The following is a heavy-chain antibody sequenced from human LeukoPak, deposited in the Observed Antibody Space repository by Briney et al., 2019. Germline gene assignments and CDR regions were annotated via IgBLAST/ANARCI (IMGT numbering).Heavy chain of an antibody. V-gene: IGHV3-11*04. J-gene: IGHJ4*02. CDR3: ASLHDPSLSFDF. Sequence: GGSLRLSCAASGFSFSDYFMSWVRQAPGKGLEWVSYISSSGSIIHYADSVKGRFTISRDNAKNSLYLQMSSLRAEDTAVYYCASLHDPSLSFDFWGQGTLVTVSS. CDR1: GFSFSDYF. CDR2: ISSSGSII.